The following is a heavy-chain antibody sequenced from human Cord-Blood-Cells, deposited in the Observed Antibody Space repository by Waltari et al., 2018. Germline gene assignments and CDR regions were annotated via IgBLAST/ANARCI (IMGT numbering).Heavy chain of an antibody. Sequence: QVQLQQWGAGLLKPSVTLSLTCAVYGGSSSGYYWSWIRQPPGKGLEWIGEINHSGSTNYNPSLKSRVTISVDTSKNQFSLKLSSVTAADTAVYYCARGRNRSGSYGYWGQGTLVTVSS. V-gene: IGHV4-34*01. CDR1: GGSSSGYY. D-gene: IGHD1-26*01. CDR3: ARGRNRSGSYGY. CDR2: INHSGST. J-gene: IGHJ4*02.